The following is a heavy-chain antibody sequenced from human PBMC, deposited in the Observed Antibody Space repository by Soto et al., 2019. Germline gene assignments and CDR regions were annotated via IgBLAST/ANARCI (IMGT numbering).Heavy chain of an antibody. D-gene: IGHD6-19*01. V-gene: IGHV1-69*01. CDR1: GGTFSSYA. J-gene: IGHJ4*02. CDR3: ARGSGLAVAGPFYH. CDR2: IIPIFGTA. Sequence: QVQLVQSGAEVKKPGSSVKVSCKASGGTFSSYAISWVRQAPGQGLEWMGGIIPIFGTANYAQKFQGRVTNTADGSTDTGYMGVSRLRSEDTGVYFRARGSGLAVAGPFYHWGQGTLVNVPP.